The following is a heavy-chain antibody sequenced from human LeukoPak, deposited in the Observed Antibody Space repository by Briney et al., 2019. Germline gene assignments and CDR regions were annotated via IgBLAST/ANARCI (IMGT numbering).Heavy chain of an antibody. CDR2: MYTSGTT. Sequence: KTSETLSLTCSVSGGSISSGPYYWHWIRQPAGKGLEWIGRMYTSGTTTYNPSLKSRVNISGDTSKSQASLKLNSVTAADTAVYYCARGQGFNWGYALKYWGQGILVAVSS. D-gene: IGHD7-27*01. V-gene: IGHV4-61*02. CDR1: GGSISSGPYY. J-gene: IGHJ4*02. CDR3: ARGQGFNWGYALKY.